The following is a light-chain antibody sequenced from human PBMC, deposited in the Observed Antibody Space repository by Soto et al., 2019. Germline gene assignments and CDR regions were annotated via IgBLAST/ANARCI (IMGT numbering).Light chain of an antibody. CDR1: SSDVGHNY. CDR3: ASWDDSLNGVV. CDR2: EVS. V-gene: IGLV2-14*01. Sequence: QSALTQPASVSGSPGQSITISCTGTSSDVGHNYVSWYQQHAGKAPKLIIYEVSNRPSGVSTRFSGSKSGNTASLAISGLQSEDEADYCCASWDDSLNGVVFGGGTKLTVL. J-gene: IGLJ2*01.